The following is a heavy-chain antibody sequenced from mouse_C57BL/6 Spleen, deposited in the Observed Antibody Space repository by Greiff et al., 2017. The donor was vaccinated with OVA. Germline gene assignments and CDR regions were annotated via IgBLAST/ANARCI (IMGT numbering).Heavy chain of an antibody. V-gene: IGHV5-9-1*02. CDR1: GFTFSSYA. CDR2: ISSGGDYI. J-gene: IGHJ2*01. CDR3: TRDGGYDGYYFDY. Sequence: EVKLMESGEGLVKPGGSLKLSCAASGFTFSSYAMSWVRQTPETRLEWVAYISSGGDYIYYADTVKGRFTISRDNARNPLYLQMSSLKSEDTAMYYCTRDGGYDGYYFDYWGQGTTLTVSS. D-gene: IGHD2-2*01.